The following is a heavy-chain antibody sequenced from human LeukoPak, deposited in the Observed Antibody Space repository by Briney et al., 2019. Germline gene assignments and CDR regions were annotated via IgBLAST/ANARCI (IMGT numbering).Heavy chain of an antibody. V-gene: IGHV3-48*02. CDR2: IDGSGDTI. Sequence: GESLRLSRAASGFTFSDYSMNWVRQAPGKGLEWVSYIDGSGDTIYYADSVKGRFTISRDNAKNSLDLQMNSLRDEDTAVYYCSRRFDCSGQGTLVTVSS. CDR1: GFTFSDYS. J-gene: IGHJ4*02. CDR3: SRRFDC.